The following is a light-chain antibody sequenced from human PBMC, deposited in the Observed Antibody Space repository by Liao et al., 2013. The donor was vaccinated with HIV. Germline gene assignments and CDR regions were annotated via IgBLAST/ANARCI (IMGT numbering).Light chain of an antibody. J-gene: IGLJ1*01. Sequence: SYVLTQPPSVSVAPGKTAWITCGGNNIGSKSVHWYQQKPGQAPVLVIYQDTKRPSGIPERFSGFNSGNTATLTLSGTQAMDEADYYCQAWDSNTAVFGTGTKVTVL. CDR2: QDT. V-gene: IGLV3-21*01. CDR1: NIGSKS. CDR3: QAWDSNTAV.